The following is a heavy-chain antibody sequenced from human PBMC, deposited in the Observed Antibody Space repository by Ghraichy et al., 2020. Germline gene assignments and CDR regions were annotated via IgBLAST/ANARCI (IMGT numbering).Heavy chain of an antibody. V-gene: IGHV3-23*01. CDR3: AKRVLGTLLWFDP. CDR1: GFTFSSYA. D-gene: IGHD3-16*01. J-gene: IGHJ5*02. CDR2: LSGSDGIT. Sequence: GGSLRLSCAASGFTFSSYAMSWVRQAPGKGLDLVSALSGSDGITYYADSVKGRFTISSDNSNNTRYLQMNSLRAQDTAVYYCAKRVLGTLLWFDPWGQGTLVTVSS.